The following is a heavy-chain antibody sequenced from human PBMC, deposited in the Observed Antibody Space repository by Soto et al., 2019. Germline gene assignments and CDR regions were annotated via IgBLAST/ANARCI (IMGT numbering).Heavy chain of an antibody. Sequence: SETLSLTCTVSGGSISSYYWSWIRQPPGKGLEWIGYIYYSGSTNYNPSLKSRVTISVDTSKNQFSLKLSSVTAADTAVYYCARSDSSWGWFDPWGQGTLVTVSS. D-gene: IGHD6-13*01. J-gene: IGHJ5*02. V-gene: IGHV4-59*01. CDR3: ARSDSSWGWFDP. CDR1: GGSISSYY. CDR2: IYYSGST.